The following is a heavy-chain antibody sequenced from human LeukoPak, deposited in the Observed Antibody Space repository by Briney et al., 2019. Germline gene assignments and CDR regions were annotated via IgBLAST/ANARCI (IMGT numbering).Heavy chain of an antibody. D-gene: IGHD3-22*01. V-gene: IGHV3-21*04. J-gene: IGHJ6*02. Sequence: GGSLRLSCAASGFTFSSYSMNWVRQAPGKGLEWVSSISSSSSYIYYADSVKGRFTISRDNSKNTLYLQMNSLRAEDTAVYYCAKEIVVVTPTYYYYYGMDVWGQGTTVTVSS. CDR1: GFTFSSYS. CDR2: ISSSSSYI. CDR3: AKEIVVVTPTYYYYYGMDV.